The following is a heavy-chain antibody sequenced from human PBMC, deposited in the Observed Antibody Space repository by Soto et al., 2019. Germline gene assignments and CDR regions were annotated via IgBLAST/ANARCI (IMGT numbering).Heavy chain of an antibody. CDR2: INPNSGGT. V-gene: IGHV1-2*04. J-gene: IGHJ5*02. CDR3: ARVPAVAGYNWFDP. CDR1: GYTFTGYY. Sequence: GVSVKVSCKASGYTFTGYYMHWVRQAPGQGLEWMGWINPNSGGTNYAQKFQGWVTMTRDTSISTAYMELSRLRSDDTAVYYCARVPAVAGYNWFDPWGQGTLVTVSS. D-gene: IGHD6-19*01.